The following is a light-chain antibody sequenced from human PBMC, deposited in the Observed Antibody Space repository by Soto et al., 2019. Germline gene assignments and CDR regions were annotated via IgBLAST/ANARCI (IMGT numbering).Light chain of an antibody. CDR1: SSDVGGYNY. CDR3: TPYTSSSTYV. CDR2: EVS. J-gene: IGLJ1*01. Sequence: QSALTQPASVSGSPGQSITISCTGTSSDVGGYNYVSWYQQPPGKAPKLMIYEVSNRPSGVSNRFSGSKSGNTASLTISGLQAEDEADYYCTPYTSSSTYVFGTGTKVTVL. V-gene: IGLV2-14*01.